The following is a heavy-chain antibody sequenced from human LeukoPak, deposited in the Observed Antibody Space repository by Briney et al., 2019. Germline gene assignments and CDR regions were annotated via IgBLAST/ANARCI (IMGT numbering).Heavy chain of an antibody. CDR2: ISAYNGNT. D-gene: IGHD3-22*01. J-gene: IGHJ3*02. V-gene: IGHV1-18*01. CDR3: ARDLASAYESSGVAFDI. CDR1: GYTFTSYG. Sequence: ASVKVSCKASGYTFTSYGISWMRQAPGQGLEWMGCISAYNGNTNYAQKLQGRVTMTTDTSTSTAYMELRSLRSDDTAVYYCARDLASAYESSGVAFDIWGQGTMVTVSS.